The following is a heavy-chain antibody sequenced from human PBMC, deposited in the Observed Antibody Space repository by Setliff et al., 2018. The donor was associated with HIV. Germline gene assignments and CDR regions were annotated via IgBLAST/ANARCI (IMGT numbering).Heavy chain of an antibody. Sequence: GSLRLSCVVSGIPFSTAWMTWIRQPPGKGLEWIGEINHSGSTHYNPSLKSRFTISVDTSKNQFSLKVNSMTAADTAAYYCVRGHCNSDKCWYTWFDPWGQGTLVTVSS. J-gene: IGHJ5*02. V-gene: IGHV4-34*01. CDR1: GIPFSTAW. CDR2: INHSGST. CDR3: VRGHCNSDKCWYTWFDP. D-gene: IGHD2-2*01.